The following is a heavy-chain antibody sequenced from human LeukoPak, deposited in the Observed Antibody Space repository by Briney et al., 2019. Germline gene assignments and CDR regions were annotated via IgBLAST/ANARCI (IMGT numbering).Heavy chain of an antibody. Sequence: GGSPRLSCAASGFTFSSYEMNWVRQAPGKGLEWVSYISSSGSTMYYADSVKGRFTISRDNAKNSLYLQMNSLRAEDTAVYYCARDNYDSSGYYFDWGQGTLVTVSS. V-gene: IGHV3-48*03. CDR2: ISSSGSTM. J-gene: IGHJ4*02. CDR3: ARDNYDSSGYYFD. CDR1: GFTFSSYE. D-gene: IGHD3-22*01.